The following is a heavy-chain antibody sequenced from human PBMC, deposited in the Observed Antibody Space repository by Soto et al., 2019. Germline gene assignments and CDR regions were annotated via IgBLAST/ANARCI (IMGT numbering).Heavy chain of an antibody. CDR2: IIGSGAST. V-gene: IGHV3-23*01. D-gene: IGHD3-16*01. CDR1: GFTFSNYA. Sequence: EVQLLESGGGLVQPGGSLRISCAASGFTFSNYAMSWVRQAPGKGLEWVSAIIGSGASTYYADSVKGRFTISRDNSNETLHLQMSSLRADDTAAYYYAKPSSMISHLDYYYYYMDVWGKGTTVTVSS. J-gene: IGHJ6*03. CDR3: AKPSSMISHLDYYYYYMDV.